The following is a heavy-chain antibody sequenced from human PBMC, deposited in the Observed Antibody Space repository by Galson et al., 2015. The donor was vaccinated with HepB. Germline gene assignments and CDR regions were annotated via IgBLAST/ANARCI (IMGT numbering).Heavy chain of an antibody. CDR3: ARVSRGYSGYDPGRWFDP. Sequence: SLRLSCAASGFTFSSYSMNWVRQAPGKGLEWVSSISSSSSYIYYADSVKGRFTISRDSAKNSLYLQMNSLRAEDTAVYYCARVSRGYSGYDPGRWFDPWGQGTLVTVSS. D-gene: IGHD5-12*01. CDR1: GFTFSSYS. J-gene: IGHJ5*02. CDR2: ISSSSSYI. V-gene: IGHV3-21*01.